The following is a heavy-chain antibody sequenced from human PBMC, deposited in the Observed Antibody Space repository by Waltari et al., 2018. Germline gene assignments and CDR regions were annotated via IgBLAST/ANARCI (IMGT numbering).Heavy chain of an antibody. CDR1: GFTLGTYW. Sequence: EVQLVESGGGLVQPGGSLRLSCSASGFTLGTYWMTWVRQAPGRGLEWVANIKQDGSAKYYVDSVRGRSTISRDNANNSLFLQINSLRDDDTAVYYCVTDVSGWYVNWGQGTSVTVSS. CDR3: VTDVSGWYVN. J-gene: IGHJ4*02. V-gene: IGHV3-7*01. CDR2: IKQDGSAK. D-gene: IGHD6-19*01.